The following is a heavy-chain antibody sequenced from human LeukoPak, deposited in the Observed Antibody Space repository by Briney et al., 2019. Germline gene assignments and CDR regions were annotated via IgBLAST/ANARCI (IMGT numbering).Heavy chain of an antibody. CDR3: ANYGDYQYFDY. D-gene: IGHD4-17*01. V-gene: IGHV3-30*04. CDR1: GFTFGDYA. Sequence: GGSLRLSCTASGFTFGDYAASWVRQVPGKGLEWVAVISYDATNKYYADSVKGRFTISRDNSKNTLYLQMNSLKTDDTAVYYCANYGDYQYFDYWGQGTPVTVSS. CDR2: ISYDATNK. J-gene: IGHJ4*02.